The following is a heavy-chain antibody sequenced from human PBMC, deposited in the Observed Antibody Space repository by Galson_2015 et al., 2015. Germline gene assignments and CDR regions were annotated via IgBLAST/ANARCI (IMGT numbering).Heavy chain of an antibody. CDR3: ARAFLVGATKEVWFDP. CDR2: MNPNSGNT. Sequence: SVKVSCKASGYTFTSYDINWVRQATGQGLEWMGWMNPNSGNTGYAQKFQGRVTMTRNTSISTAYMELSSLRSEDTAVYYCARAFLVGATKEVWFDPWGQGTLVTVSS. CDR1: GYTFTSYD. D-gene: IGHD1-26*01. V-gene: IGHV1-8*01. J-gene: IGHJ5*02.